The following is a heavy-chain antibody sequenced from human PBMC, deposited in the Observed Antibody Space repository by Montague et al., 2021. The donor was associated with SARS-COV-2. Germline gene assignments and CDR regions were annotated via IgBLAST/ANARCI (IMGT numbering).Heavy chain of an antibody. CDR1: GGSLSGSW. D-gene: IGHD1-26*01. CDR2: IYDSGRA. J-gene: IGHJ3*01. V-gene: IGHV4-34*01. Sequence: SETLSLTCAVYGGSLSGSWWSWIRQSPGQGLEWIGEIYDSGRANYHPSLKWRATMSVDTSKNQFSLKLNSLTAADTAIYYCARVTWPVPVGGTFGAFDVWGQGTVVTVSS. CDR3: ARVTWPVPVGGTFGAFDV.